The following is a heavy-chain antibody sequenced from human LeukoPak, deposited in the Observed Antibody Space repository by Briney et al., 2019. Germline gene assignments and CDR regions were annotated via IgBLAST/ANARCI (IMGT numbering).Heavy chain of an antibody. CDR2: ISGSGGST. Sequence: GGSLRLSCAASGFTFSSYAMSWVRQAPGKGLEWGSAISGSGGSTYYADSVKGRFTISRHNSKNTVFLQMNSLRPEDTAVYYCARLRAPASFAFDLWGQGTMVTVSS. J-gene: IGHJ3*01. V-gene: IGHV3-23*01. D-gene: IGHD2-2*01. CDR3: ARLRAPASFAFDL. CDR1: GFTFSSYA.